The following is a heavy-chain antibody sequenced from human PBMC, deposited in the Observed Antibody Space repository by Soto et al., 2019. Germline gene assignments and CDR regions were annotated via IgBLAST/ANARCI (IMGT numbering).Heavy chain of an antibody. J-gene: IGHJ4*02. V-gene: IGHV1-18*01. CDR3: AVRGWGYCSGGSCPDY. CDR2: ISAYNGNT. Sequence: GASVKVSCKASGYTFTSYGISWVRQAPGQGLEWMGWISAYNGNTNYAQKLQGRVTMTTDTSTSTAYMELRSLRSDDTAVYYCAVRGWGYCSGGSCPDYWGQRTLVTVSS. CDR1: GYTFTSYG. D-gene: IGHD2-15*01.